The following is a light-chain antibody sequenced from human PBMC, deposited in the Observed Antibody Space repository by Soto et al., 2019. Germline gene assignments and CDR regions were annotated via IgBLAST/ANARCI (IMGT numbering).Light chain of an antibody. CDR2: KVS. Sequence: EIQMTQSPSTLSASLGDRVTISCRASQSVNNGVAWYQQRPGKAPKLLIYKVSSLESVVPSRFSGSGSGTESTLTISSLQPDDFATYYCQQYNAYPLTFGQGTRLEIK. CDR1: QSVNNG. CDR3: QQYNAYPLT. V-gene: IGKV1-5*03. J-gene: IGKJ2*01.